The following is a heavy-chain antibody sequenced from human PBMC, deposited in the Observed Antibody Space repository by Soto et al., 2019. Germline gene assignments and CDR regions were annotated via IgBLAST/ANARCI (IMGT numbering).Heavy chain of an antibody. D-gene: IGHD1-26*01. CDR2: INPNSGDT. CDR1: GYTFTGYY. J-gene: IGHJ6*01. Sequence: ASVKVSCKASGYTFTGYYVHWVRQAPGQGLEWMGWINPNSGDTYLAQRFQGRVTMNRDTSIGTAYMELRGLTSDDTAEYYCAKGGAIVAAGTRVYIYNAMEVLGQGTTVSVSS. CDR3: AKGGAIVAAGTRVYIYNAMEV. V-gene: IGHV1-2*02.